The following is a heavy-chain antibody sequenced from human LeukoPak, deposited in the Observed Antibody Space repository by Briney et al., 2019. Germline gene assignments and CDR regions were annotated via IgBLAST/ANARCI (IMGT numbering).Heavy chain of an antibody. V-gene: IGHV3-21*01. CDR1: GFTFSSYS. CDR3: ARVGGSSGWPEYFQH. CDR2: ISSSSSYI. D-gene: IGHD6-19*01. Sequence: GGSLRLSCAASGFTFSSYSMNWVRQAPGKGLEWVSSISSSSSYIYYADSVKGRFTISRDNAKNSLYLQMNSLRAEDTAVYYCARVGGSSGWPEYFQHWGQGTLVTVSP. J-gene: IGHJ1*01.